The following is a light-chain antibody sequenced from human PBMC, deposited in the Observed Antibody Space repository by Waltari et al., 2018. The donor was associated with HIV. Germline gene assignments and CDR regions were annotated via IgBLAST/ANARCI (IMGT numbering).Light chain of an antibody. CDR1: QSLSSY. CDR3: QQSNSSPFT. CDR2: AAS. J-gene: IGKJ3*01. V-gene: IGKV1-39*01. Sequence: DIQMTQSPSSLSASVGDRVTITCRASQSLSSYLNWYQQKPGKAPKLLIYAASSLQSGVPSRFSGSGFGTDVTLTISSLQPEDFATYYCQQSNSSPFTFGPGTKVDIK.